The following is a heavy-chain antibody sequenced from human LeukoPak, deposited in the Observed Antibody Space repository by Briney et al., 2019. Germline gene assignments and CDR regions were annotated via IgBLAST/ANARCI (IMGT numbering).Heavy chain of an antibody. CDR3: ARGHMWDYRRYYYYMDV. D-gene: IGHD4-11*01. CDR1: GGSISSRNW. CDR2: NYHSGST. Sequence: SETLSLTCAVSGGSISSRNWWSWVRQPPGEGLGGIGENYHSGSTNYNPSLNSQVTKTVDTTKNQVPLKPNAETAADTAICYCARGHMWDYRRYYYYMDVWEKGTTVTVSS. J-gene: IGHJ6*03. V-gene: IGHV4-4*02.